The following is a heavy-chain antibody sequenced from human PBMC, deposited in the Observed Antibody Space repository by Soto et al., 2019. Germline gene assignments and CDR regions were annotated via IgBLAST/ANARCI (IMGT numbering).Heavy chain of an antibody. CDR2: ISSSGIIM. J-gene: IGHJ4*02. CDR3: ARDPSSGWTNFDS. V-gene: IGHV3-48*02. D-gene: IGHD6-19*01. CDR1: GFTFSSYA. Sequence: GGSLRLSCAASGFTFSSYAMNWVRKAPGKGLEWISYISSSGIIMYYADSVKGRFTISRDNAKNSLYLQMNSLRDEDTAVYYCARDPSSGWTNFDSWGQGTLVTVS.